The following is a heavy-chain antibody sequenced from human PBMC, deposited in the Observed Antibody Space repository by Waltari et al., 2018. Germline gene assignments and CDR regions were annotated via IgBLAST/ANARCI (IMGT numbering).Heavy chain of an antibody. J-gene: IGHJ6*02. CDR1: GGTFGSHA. V-gene: IGHV1-69*09. D-gene: IGHD1-7*01. CDR2: ITPPLGIE. CDR3: GLELGHYYYYGIDV. Sequence: QVQLVQSGPEVKKPGSSVKVSCKASGGTFGSHAISWVRQAPGQGLEWMGRITPPLGIENYAHKLQGRVMIIADKSTSTAYMELNSLRSEDTAVYYCGLELGHYYYYGIDVWGQGTTVTVSS.